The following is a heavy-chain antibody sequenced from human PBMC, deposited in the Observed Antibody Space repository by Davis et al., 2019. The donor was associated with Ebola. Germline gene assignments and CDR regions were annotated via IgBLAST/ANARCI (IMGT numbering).Heavy chain of an antibody. CDR1: GYIFTSYG. Sequence: ASVKVSCKASGYIFTSYGISWVRQAPGQGLEWVGWINTHNGNTNLAQKLHDRVTLTTDTSTSTAYMEMRSLRSDDTAVYYCARDLVSGWYICDSWGQGTLVSVSS. V-gene: IGHV1-18*01. CDR3: ARDLVSGWYICDS. D-gene: IGHD6-19*01. CDR2: INTHNGNT. J-gene: IGHJ4*02.